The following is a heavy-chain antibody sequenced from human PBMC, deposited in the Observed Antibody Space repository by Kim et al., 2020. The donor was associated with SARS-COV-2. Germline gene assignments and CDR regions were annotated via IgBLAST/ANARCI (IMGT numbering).Heavy chain of an antibody. D-gene: IGHD3-22*01. CDR3: ARGYEPYQYHGFDV. Sequence: SETLSLTCAVDGPPFIGYYWNWIRQSPEKGLQWIGQINHSGSTNYNPSLKSRVSISVDTIKRHFSLKVTSMTAADTGIYYCARGYEPYQYHGFDVWGQGTSVIVSS. J-gene: IGHJ6*02. CDR1: GPPFIGYY. CDR2: INHSGST. V-gene: IGHV4-34*01.